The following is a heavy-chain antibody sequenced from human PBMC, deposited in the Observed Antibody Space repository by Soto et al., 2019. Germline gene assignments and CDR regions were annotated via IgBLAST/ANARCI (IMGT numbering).Heavy chain of an antibody. D-gene: IGHD1-20*01. CDR2: INPNSGGT. Sequence: SVEPSCEASRYTFACYSLHSLQQSPGKGLEWMGWINPNSGGTNYAQKFQGWVTMTRDTSISTAYMELSRLRSDDTAAYFCVRDSGQYNWNVVAVFAIWGKGTMVPVSP. V-gene: IGHV1-2*04. J-gene: IGHJ3*02. CDR1: RYTFACYS. CDR3: VRDSGQYNWNVVAVFAI.